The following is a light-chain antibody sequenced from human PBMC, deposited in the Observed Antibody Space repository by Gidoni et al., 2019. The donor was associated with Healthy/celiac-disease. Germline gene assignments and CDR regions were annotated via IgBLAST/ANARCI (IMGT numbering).Light chain of an antibody. J-gene: IGKJ4*01. CDR3: QQYDNLPLT. CDR2: DAS. V-gene: IGKV1-33*01. CDR1: QDISNY. Sequence: DIHMTQSPSSLAVSVGDRVTITCQASQDISNYLNWYQQKPGKAPKLLIYDASNLETRVPSRFSGSGSGTDFTFTISSLQPEDIATYYCQQYDNLPLTFGGGTKVEIK.